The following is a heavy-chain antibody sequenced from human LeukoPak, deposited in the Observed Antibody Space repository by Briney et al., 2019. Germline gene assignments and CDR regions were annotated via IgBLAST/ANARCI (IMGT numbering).Heavy chain of an antibody. D-gene: IGHD5-18*01. CDR3: ARDPPDTAMINSPVHDAFDI. J-gene: IGHJ3*02. CDR1: GFTSSDYY. Sequence: PGGSLRLSCAASGFTSSDYYMSWIRQAPGKGLEWLAYITSDGAIHYADSVKGRFTISRDNAKNSLYLQMNSLRAEDTALYYCARDPPDTAMINSPVHDAFDIWGQGTMVTVSS. V-gene: IGHV3-11*01. CDR2: ITSDGAI.